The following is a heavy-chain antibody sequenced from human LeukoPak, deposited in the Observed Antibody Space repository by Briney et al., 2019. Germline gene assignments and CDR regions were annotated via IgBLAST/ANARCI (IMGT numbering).Heavy chain of an antibody. J-gene: IGHJ5*01. CDR2: MSNYGSTI. CDR1: ALSLTNSL. CDR3: AREKGSSGLAGYFDP. D-gene: IGHD6-19*01. V-gene: IGHV3-30*03. Sequence: HPGGSLRLSCAASALSLTNSLIHWPREAPGRGVEGLALMSNYGSTIHEESVKGRFTLYRDVSTHTLFLQMSSLSVEDTAVYYCAREKGSSGLAGYFDPWGQGTLVTVSS.